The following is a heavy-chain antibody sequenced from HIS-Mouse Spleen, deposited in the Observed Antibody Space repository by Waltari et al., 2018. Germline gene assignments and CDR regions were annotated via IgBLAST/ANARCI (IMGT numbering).Heavy chain of an antibody. J-gene: IGHJ4*02. CDR3: ARGLRYSSSWYDY. V-gene: IGHV1-8*01. D-gene: IGHD6-13*01. CDR2: MNPKSGNT. CDR1: GYTFTSYD. Sequence: QVQLVQSGAEVKKPGASVKVSCKASGYTFTSYDINWVRQATGQGLEWMVGMNPKSGNTGYVKKCQGRVTMTRNTAISTAYMEMSSLRSEDTAVYYCARGLRYSSSWYDYWGQGTLVTVSS.